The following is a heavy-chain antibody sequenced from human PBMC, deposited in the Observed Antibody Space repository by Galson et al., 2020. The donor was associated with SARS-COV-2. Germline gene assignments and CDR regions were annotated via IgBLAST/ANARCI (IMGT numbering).Heavy chain of an antibody. CDR1: GASIRSGRYH. CDR3: ARGEFLDCYYYSMDV. CDR2: IYTSGNN. V-gene: IGHV4-61*02. Sequence: SETLSLTCTVSGASIRSGRYHWSWIRQPAGKGLESIGRIYTSGNNNYTPSLKSRVSISLDTSKNQFSLRLRAVTAADTAVYYCARGEFLDCYYYSMDVWGQGTTVTVSS. J-gene: IGHJ6*02. D-gene: IGHD3-3*01.